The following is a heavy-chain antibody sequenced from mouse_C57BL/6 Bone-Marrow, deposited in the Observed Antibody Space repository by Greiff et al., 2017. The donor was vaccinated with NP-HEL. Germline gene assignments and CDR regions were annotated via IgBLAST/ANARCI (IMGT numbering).Heavy chain of an antibody. J-gene: IGHJ4*01. CDR2: IHPSDSDT. D-gene: IGHD2-12*01. V-gene: IGHV1-74*01. CDR1: GYTFTSYW. Sequence: VQLQQPGAELVKPGASVKVSCKASGYTFTSYWMHWVKQRPGQGLEWIGRIHPSDSDTNYNQKFKGKATLTADKSSSTAYMQLSSLTSEDSAVYNCAIHDFALERRDAKDYWGQGTSVTVSS. CDR3: AIHDFALERRDAKDY.